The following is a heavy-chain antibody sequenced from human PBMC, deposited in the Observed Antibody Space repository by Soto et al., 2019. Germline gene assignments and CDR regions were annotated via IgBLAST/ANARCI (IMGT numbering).Heavy chain of an antibody. V-gene: IGHV3-53*01. Sequence: VQLVESGGGLIQPGGSLRLSCSASGFNVNSDYMDWVRQAPGKGLEWVSALSASGLPFYAAPVQGRFTISRDDAKNTLYLEMNSLGVEATAVYYCVRDSETSSSWSLDFWGQGTLVTVSS. CDR2: LSASGLP. CDR1: GFNVNSDY. J-gene: IGHJ4*02. CDR3: VRDSETSSSWSLDF. D-gene: IGHD3-22*01.